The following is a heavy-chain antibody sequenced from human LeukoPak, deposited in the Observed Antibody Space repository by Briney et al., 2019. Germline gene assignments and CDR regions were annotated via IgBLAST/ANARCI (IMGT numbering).Heavy chain of an antibody. Sequence: GGSLRLSCAVSGFTFSNYAMNWVRQAPGKGLVWVSRINSDGSSTLYADSVKGRFTISRDNAKNTLYLQMNSLRAEDTAVYYCAKYSSGWYDGNFDYWGQGTLVTVSS. CDR3: AKYSSGWYDGNFDY. CDR1: GFTFSNYA. V-gene: IGHV3-74*03. D-gene: IGHD6-19*01. CDR2: INSDGSST. J-gene: IGHJ4*02.